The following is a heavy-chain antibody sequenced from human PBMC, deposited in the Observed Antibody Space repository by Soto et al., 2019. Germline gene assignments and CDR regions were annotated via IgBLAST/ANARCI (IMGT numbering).Heavy chain of an antibody. CDR1: GGSISSYY. CDR3: AAGGGLPRYY. CDR2: IYSSGST. Sequence: SETLSLTCTVSGGSISSYYWNWIRQPPGKGLEWIGYIYSSGSTYYNPSLKSRVTISVDRSKNQFSLKLSSVTAADTAVYYCAAGGGLPRYYWGQGTPVTVSS. V-gene: IGHV4-59*12. D-gene: IGHD5-12*01. J-gene: IGHJ4*02.